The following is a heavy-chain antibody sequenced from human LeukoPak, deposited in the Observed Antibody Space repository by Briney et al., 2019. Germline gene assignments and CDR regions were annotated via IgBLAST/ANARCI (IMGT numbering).Heavy chain of an antibody. Sequence: ASVTVSCKASGYTFTGYYMHWVRQAPGKGVEWMGWINPNSGGKNYAQKFQGRVTMTRDTSISTAYMALSRLRSDDTAVYYCARDTNVAVAGLYNCFDPSGQGTLFTVSS. J-gene: IGHJ5*02. CDR2: INPNSGGK. V-gene: IGHV1-2*02. D-gene: IGHD6-19*01. CDR1: GYTFTGYY. CDR3: ARDTNVAVAGLYNCFDP.